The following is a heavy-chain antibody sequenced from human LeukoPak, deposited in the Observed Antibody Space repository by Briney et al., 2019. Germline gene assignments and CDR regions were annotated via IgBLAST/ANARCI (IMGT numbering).Heavy chain of an antibody. CDR1: GFTFSSYS. Sequence: GGSLRLSCAASGFTFSSYSMNWVRQAPGQGLEWVGHIKTKTDGGTTEYVAPVRGRFIISRDDSGDTLYLQMNSLKIEDTAVYYCTTVDYGDLTPAASSDYWGQGTLVTVSS. CDR2: IKTKTDGGTT. V-gene: IGHV3-15*01. J-gene: IGHJ4*02. CDR3: TTVDYGDLTPAASSDY. D-gene: IGHD4-17*01.